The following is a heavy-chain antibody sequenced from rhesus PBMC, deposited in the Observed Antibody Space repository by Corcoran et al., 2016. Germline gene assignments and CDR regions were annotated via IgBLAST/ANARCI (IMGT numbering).Heavy chain of an antibody. V-gene: IGHV2-1*01. CDR3: VRRRDYSTDAFDF. CDR2: IYWDDDK. D-gene: IGHD3-16*01. CDR1: GFSLSTSGMG. Sequence: QVTLKESGPALVKPTQTLTLTCTFSGFSLSTSGMGVGWIRKPPGKDLDWLAHIYWDDDKRYSTTLKSMLTMSKDTSKNQVVLTMTNMDSVDTATYYCVRRRDYSTDAFDFWGQGLRVTVSS. J-gene: IGHJ3*01.